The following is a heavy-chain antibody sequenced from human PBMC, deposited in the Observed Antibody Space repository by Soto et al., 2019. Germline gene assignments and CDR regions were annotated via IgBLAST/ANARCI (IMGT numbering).Heavy chain of an antibody. CDR3: ARSDYYYDSSGRENWFDP. CDR2: IYYSGST. V-gene: IGHV4-31*03. CDR1: GGSISSGGYY. J-gene: IGHJ5*02. Sequence: QVQLQESGPGLVKPSQTLSLTCTVSGGSISSGGYYWSWIRQHPGKGLEWIGYIYYSGSTYYNPSLKSRVTISVDTSKNQFSLKLSSVTAADTAVYYCARSDYYYDSSGRENWFDPWGQGTLVTVSS. D-gene: IGHD3-22*01.